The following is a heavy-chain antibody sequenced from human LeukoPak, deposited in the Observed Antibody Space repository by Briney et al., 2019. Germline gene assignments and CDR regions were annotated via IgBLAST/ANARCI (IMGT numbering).Heavy chain of an antibody. CDR1: GFTFSTSW. CDR2: IKSDVRST. CDR3: TAIRPDY. D-gene: IGHD2-21*02. J-gene: IGHJ4*02. V-gene: IGHV3-74*01. Sequence: GESLKISCASSGFTFSTSWMHWVRPAPGKGLVWVARIKSDVRSTDYADSVKGRFTISRDDANNILYLQMNSLRAEDTAVYYCTAIRPDYWGQGTVVTVSS.